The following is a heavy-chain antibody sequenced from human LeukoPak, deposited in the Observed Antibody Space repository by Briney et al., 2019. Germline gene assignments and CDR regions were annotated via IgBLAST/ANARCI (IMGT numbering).Heavy chain of an antibody. D-gene: IGHD1-26*01. CDR3: ARVPGRTRYFDS. V-gene: IGHV3-7*02. CDR2: IKQDGREK. Sequence: GGSLRLSCAASGFTFTCCWMSWVRQTPGKGLEWVASIKQDGREKFYADSVKGRFTISRDNAKNSLYLQVNSLRAEDTAVYYCARVPGRTRYFDSWSQGILVTVSS. J-gene: IGHJ4*02. CDR1: GFTFTCCW.